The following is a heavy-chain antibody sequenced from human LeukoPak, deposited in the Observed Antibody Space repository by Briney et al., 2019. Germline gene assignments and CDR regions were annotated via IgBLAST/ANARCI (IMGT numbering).Heavy chain of an antibody. CDR3: ARYPYYYNSSGYYRFYYGMDV. V-gene: IGHV3-48*03. D-gene: IGHD3-22*01. Sequence: GGSLRLSCAASGFTFSSYEMNWVRQAPGKGLEWVSYISSSGSTIYYADSVKGRFTISRDNAKNSLYLQMNSLRAEDTAVYYCARYPYYYNSSGYYRFYYGMDVWGQGTTVTVSS. J-gene: IGHJ6*02. CDR2: ISSSGSTI. CDR1: GFTFSSYE.